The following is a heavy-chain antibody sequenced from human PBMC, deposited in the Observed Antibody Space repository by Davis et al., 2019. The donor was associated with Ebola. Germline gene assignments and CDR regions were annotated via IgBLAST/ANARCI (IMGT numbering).Heavy chain of an antibody. CDR3: ARDLSYSYYYHYYGMDV. CDR1: GGTFSSYA. CDR2: INPHSGDT. Sequence: ASVQVSCKASGGTFSSYAISWVRQAPGQGLEWRGWINPHSGDTKYAERFEGWVAMTRDTSLSTVYMELTSLRSDDTAVYYCARDLSYSYYYHYYGMDVWGQGTTVTVSS. J-gene: IGHJ6*02. D-gene: IGHD3-10*01. V-gene: IGHV1-2*04.